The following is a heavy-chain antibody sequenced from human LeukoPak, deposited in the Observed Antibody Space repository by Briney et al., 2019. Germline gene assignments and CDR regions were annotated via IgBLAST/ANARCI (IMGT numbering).Heavy chain of an antibody. CDR2: INHSGSS. D-gene: IGHD3-10*01. CDR1: GVSFSDYY. J-gene: IGHJ4*02. V-gene: IGHV4-34*01. CDR3: ARVLDDRMVRGVHYFDY. Sequence: SETLSLTSAVYGVSFSDYYWSWIRQPPGKGLEWIGEINHSGSSNYNPSLKSRITISVDTSKRQFSLKLSSVTAADTAVYYCARVLDDRMVRGVHYFDYWGQGTLVTVSS.